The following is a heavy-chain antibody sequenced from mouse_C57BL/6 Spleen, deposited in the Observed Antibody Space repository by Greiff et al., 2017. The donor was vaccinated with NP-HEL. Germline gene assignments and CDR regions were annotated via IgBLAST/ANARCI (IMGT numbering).Heavy chain of an antibody. Sequence: ESGPGLVKPSQSLSLTCSVTGYSITSGYYWNWIRQFPGNKLEWMGYISYDGSNNYNPSLKNRISITRDTSKNQFFLKLNSVTTEDTATYYCARATPSYWYFDVWGTGTTVTVSS. CDR1: GYSITSGYY. V-gene: IGHV3-6*01. CDR3: ARATPSYWYFDV. CDR2: ISYDGSN. J-gene: IGHJ1*03. D-gene: IGHD1-1*01.